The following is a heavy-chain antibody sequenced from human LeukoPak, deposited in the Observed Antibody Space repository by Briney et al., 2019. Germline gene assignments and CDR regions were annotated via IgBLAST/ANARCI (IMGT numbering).Heavy chain of an antibody. Sequence: SETLSLTCTVSGDSLNIYYWGWVRHPAGKGLEWIGRTYTTGTTNFSPSFKSRLTMSLDTSKNQFSLKLRSVTAADTAVYYCGRQGYTASYYFVDYWSQGTLVTVSS. J-gene: IGHJ4*02. V-gene: IGHV4-4*07. CDR3: GRQGYTASYYFVDY. CDR1: GDSLNIYY. D-gene: IGHD3-10*01. CDR2: TYTTGTT.